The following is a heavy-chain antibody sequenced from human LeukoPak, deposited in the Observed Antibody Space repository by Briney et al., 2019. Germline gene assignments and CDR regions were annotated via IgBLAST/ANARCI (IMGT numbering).Heavy chain of an antibody. CDR2: ISGNGGGT. J-gene: IGHJ3*02. D-gene: IGHD5/OR15-5a*01. V-gene: IGHV3-23*01. CDR1: GFTVSSSS. CDR3: AKGGSVTAPDDAFAI. Sequence: GGSLRLSCAASGFTVSSSSIYWVRRAPGKGLEWVSVISGNGGGTYFADSVKGRFTISRDNSKTTLYLQMNSLRAEDTAIYYCAKGGSVTAPDDAFAIWGQGTMVTVSS.